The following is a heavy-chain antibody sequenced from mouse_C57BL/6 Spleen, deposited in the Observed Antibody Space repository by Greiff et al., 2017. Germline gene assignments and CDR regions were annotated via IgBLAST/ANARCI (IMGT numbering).Heavy chain of an antibody. Sequence: EVQLQQSGPELVKPGASVKISCKASGYTFTDYYMNWVKQSPGKSLEWIGDINPNNGGTSYNQKFKGKATLTVDKSSSTAYMELRSLTSEDSAVFYSERLAGSNPYYFDYWGQGTTLTVSS. CDR2: INPNNGGT. V-gene: IGHV1-26*01. D-gene: IGHD2-5*01. CDR3: ERLAGSNPYYFDY. J-gene: IGHJ2*01. CDR1: GYTFTDYY.